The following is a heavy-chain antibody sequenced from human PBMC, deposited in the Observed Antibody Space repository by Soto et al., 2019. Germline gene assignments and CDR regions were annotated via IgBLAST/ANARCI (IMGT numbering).Heavy chain of an antibody. J-gene: IGHJ4*02. Sequence: ASVKVSCKVSGYTLTELSMHWVRQAPGKGLEWMGGFDPEDGETIYAQKFQGRVTMTEDTSTDTAYMELSSLRSEDTAVYYCATFHHIDLAVAGTYADYWGQGTLVTVSS. CDR1: GYTLTELS. D-gene: IGHD6-19*01. CDR2: FDPEDGET. V-gene: IGHV1-24*01. CDR3: ATFHHIDLAVAGTYADY.